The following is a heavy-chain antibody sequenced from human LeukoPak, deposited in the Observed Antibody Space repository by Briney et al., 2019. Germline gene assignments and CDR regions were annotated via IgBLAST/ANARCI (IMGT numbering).Heavy chain of an antibody. CDR2: SGGST. CDR3: AKRPQRGSTLYYFDF. D-gene: IGHD2/OR15-2a*01. CDR1: GFTFSSYA. Sequence: PGGTLRLSCAASGFTFSSYAMSWVRQAPGKGLEWGSTSGGSTYYADSVKGRFTISRDNSKNTLYLQMNSLRAEDTAVYYCAKRPQRGSTLYYFDFWGQGTLVSVSS. V-gene: IGHV3-23*01. J-gene: IGHJ4*02.